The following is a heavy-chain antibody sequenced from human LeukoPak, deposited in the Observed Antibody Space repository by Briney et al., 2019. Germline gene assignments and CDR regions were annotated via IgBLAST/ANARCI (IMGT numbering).Heavy chain of an antibody. V-gene: IGHV4-59*08. D-gene: IGHD6-19*01. J-gene: IGHJ4*02. CDR2: IYYSGST. CDR1: GGSISSYY. CDR3: ARRGAVAVLDY. Sequence: SETLSLTCTVSGGSISSYYWSWIRQPPGKGLERIGYIYYSGSTNYNPSLKSRVTISVDTSKNQFSLKLSSVTAADTAVYYCARRGAVAVLDYWGQGTLVTVSS.